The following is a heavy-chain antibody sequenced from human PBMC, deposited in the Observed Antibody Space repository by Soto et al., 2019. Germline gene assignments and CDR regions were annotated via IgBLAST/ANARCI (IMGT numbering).Heavy chain of an antibody. CDR1: GFTINDAW. Sequence: PGGSLRLSCAASGFTINDAWMTWVRQAPGKGLEWVGRIQSKADGGTTHYDAPVKGRFTVSTDDSKNKLYLEMNSLKIEDTALYYCIRDPYGSTWGQGTLVTVSS. CDR2: IQSKADGGTT. J-gene: IGHJ5*02. D-gene: IGHD3-10*01. CDR3: IRDPYGST. V-gene: IGHV3-15*01.